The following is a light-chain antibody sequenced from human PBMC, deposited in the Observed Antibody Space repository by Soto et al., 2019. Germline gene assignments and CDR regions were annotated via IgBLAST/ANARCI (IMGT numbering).Light chain of an antibody. V-gene: IGKV1-33*01. J-gene: IGKJ1*01. CDR3: QQYDNVPWT. CDR2: SAV. CDR1: QDINHY. Sequence: DIQMTQSPSSLSASVGDMVTITFQATQDINHYLTWYQQKPGKAPELLIFSAVNSEAGVTSRFSGRGSGTEFTLTITSVQTEAIATYCCQQYDNVPWTFGQGTRV.